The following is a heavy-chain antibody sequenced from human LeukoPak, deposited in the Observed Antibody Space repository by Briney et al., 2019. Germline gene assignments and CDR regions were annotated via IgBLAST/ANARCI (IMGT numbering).Heavy chain of an antibody. V-gene: IGHV3-23*01. CDR3: AKDGKGYCTSSSCYLNIDY. Sequence: PGGSLTLSCAASGFTFGNYAMSWVRQAPGKGLEWVSAISGGSGGTYYADSVKGRFTISRDNSKNPVYLQMNSLRAEDTAVYYCAKDGKGYCTSSSCYLNIDYWGQGTLVTVSS. CDR2: ISGGSGGT. CDR1: GFTFGNYA. J-gene: IGHJ4*02. D-gene: IGHD2-15*01.